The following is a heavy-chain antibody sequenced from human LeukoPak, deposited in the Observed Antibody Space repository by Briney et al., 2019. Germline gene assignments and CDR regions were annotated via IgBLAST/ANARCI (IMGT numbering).Heavy chain of an antibody. Sequence: SETLSLTCTVSGGSISSGSYYWSWIRQPAGKELEWIGRIYTTGSTNYSPSLKSRVTISADTSKNQFSLKLSSVTAADTAVYYCVREREKQWLFWGQGTLVPVSS. J-gene: IGHJ4*02. D-gene: IGHD6-19*01. CDR1: GGSISSGSYY. V-gene: IGHV4-61*02. CDR3: VREREKQWLF. CDR2: IYTTGST.